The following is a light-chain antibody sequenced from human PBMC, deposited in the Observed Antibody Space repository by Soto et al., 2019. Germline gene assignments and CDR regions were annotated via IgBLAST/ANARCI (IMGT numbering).Light chain of an antibody. J-gene: IGKJ5*01. Sequence: EIVMTQSPGTLSVSPGEGATLFCRASQSVRTKLAWYQQRAGQAPRLLMYGGSTRATGIPDRFSGSGSGTEFTLTISSLQSEVFAVYYCPQYNSWPPITFGQGTRLELK. CDR2: GGS. CDR3: PQYNSWPPIT. V-gene: IGKV3-15*01. CDR1: QSVRTK.